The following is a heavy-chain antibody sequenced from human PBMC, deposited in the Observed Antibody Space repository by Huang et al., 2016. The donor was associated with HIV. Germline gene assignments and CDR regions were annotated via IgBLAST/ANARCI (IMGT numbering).Heavy chain of an antibody. J-gene: IGHJ4*02. Sequence: QVQLVQSRAEVKKPGASVKVFCKVSEYTLTELSIHGVRQHTGKGFEWMGGFDPESGETIYAQKCQGRVTMTEDTSTETAFMELSGLRPEDTAVYYCATGFDVFFDFWGQGTLVTVSS. CDR2: FDPESGET. V-gene: IGHV1-24*01. D-gene: IGHD3-9*01. CDR1: EYTLTELS. CDR3: ATGFDVFFDF.